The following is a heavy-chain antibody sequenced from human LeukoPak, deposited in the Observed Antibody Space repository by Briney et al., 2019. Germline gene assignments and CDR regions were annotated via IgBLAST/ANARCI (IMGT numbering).Heavy chain of an antibody. CDR1: GFTFSSYS. D-gene: IGHD3-22*01. J-gene: IGHJ4*02. Sequence: GGSLRLSCAASGFTFSSYSMDWVRQAPGKGLEWVSSISSSSSYIYYADSVKGRFTISRDNAKNSLYLQMNSLRAEDTAVYYCASEDYYDSSGYYEYYFDYWGQGTLVTVSS. V-gene: IGHV3-21*01. CDR3: ASEDYYDSSGYYEYYFDY. CDR2: ISSSSSYI.